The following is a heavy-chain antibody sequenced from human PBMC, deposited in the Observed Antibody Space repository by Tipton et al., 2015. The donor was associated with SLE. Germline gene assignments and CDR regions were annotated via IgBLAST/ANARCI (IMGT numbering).Heavy chain of an antibody. D-gene: IGHD2-15*01. CDR1: GGSISSGSYY. J-gene: IGHJ4*02. V-gene: IGHV4-61*09. CDR2: INHSGST. Sequence: TLSLTCTVSGGSISSGSYYWSWIRQPAGKGLEWIGEINHSGSTNYNPSLKSRVTISVDTSKNQFSLKLSSVTAADTAVYYCAREGAGWSYWGQGTLVTVSS. CDR3: AREGAGWSY.